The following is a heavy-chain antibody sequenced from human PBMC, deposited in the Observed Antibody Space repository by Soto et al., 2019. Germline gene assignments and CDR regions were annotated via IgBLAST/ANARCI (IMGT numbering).Heavy chain of an antibody. J-gene: IGHJ4*02. CDR1: GASITTYY. D-gene: IGHD1-26*01. CDR2: VYYTGSA. Sequence: QVQLQESGPGLVKPSETLSLTCTVSGASITTYYWAWIRQPPGKGLEYIGHVYYTGSADYSPSLKSRLTMPVATSKNQVSLKLNSMTAADTALYYCARHENGGTYPLDYWGQGTLVTVSS. CDR3: ARHENGGTYPLDY. V-gene: IGHV4-59*08.